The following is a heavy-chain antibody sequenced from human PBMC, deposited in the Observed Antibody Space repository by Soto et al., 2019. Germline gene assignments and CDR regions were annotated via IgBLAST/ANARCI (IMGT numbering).Heavy chain of an antibody. J-gene: IGHJ6*02. CDR2: ISAYNGNT. CDR3: ARTGPPPFRFLEWFHPRKYYYYGMDV. D-gene: IGHD3-3*01. Sequence: ASVKVSCKASGYTFTSYGISWVRQAPGQGLEWMGWISAYNGNTNYAQKLQGRVTMTTDTSTSTAYMELRSLRSDDTAVYYCARTGPPPFRFLEWFHPRKYYYYGMDVWGQGTTVTVSS. CDR1: GYTFTSYG. V-gene: IGHV1-18*01.